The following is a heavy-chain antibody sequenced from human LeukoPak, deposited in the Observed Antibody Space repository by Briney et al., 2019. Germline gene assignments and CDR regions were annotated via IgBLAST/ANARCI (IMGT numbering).Heavy chain of an antibody. CDR1: GYTFTSYG. J-gene: IGHJ4*02. D-gene: IGHD2-21*01. V-gene: IGHV1-18*01. Sequence: GASVKVSCKASGYTFTSYGISWARQAPGQGLEWMGWISAYNGNTNYAQKLQGRVTMTTDTSTSTAYMELRSLRSDDTAVYYCARDFQAYCGGDCYTIIDYWGQGTLVTVSS. CDR2: ISAYNGNT. CDR3: ARDFQAYCGGDCYTIIDY.